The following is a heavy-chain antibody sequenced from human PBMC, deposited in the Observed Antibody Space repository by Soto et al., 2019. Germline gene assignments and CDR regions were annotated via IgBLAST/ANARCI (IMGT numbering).Heavy chain of an antibody. J-gene: IGHJ4*02. CDR1: GFSVSSNY. D-gene: IGHD1-26*01. V-gene: IGHV3-53*01. CDR3: ARDKGIVGSTGGFDY. Sequence: PGGSMRISCAASGFSVSSNYMSGARQAPGKGLEWVSVIYSGGSTYYADSVKGRFTISRDNSKNTLYLQMNSLRAEDTAVYYCARDKGIVGSTGGFDYWGQGTLVPVSS. CDR2: IYSGGST.